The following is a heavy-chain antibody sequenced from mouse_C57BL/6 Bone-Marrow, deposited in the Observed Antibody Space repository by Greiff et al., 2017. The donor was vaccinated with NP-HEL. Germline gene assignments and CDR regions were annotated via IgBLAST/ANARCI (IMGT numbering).Heavy chain of an antibody. CDR1: GYAFSSSW. V-gene: IGHV1-82*01. Sequence: QVQLQQSGPELVKPGASVKISCKASGYAFSSSWMNWVKQRPGKGLEWIGRIYPGDGDTNYNGKFKGKATLTADKSSSTAYMQLSSLTSEDSAVYCCARSKGGKLGLAWFAYWGQGTLVTVSA. D-gene: IGHD4-1*01. J-gene: IGHJ3*01. CDR3: ARSKGGKLGLAWFAY. CDR2: IYPGDGDT.